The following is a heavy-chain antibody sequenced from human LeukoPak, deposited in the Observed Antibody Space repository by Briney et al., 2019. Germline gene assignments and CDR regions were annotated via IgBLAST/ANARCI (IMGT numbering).Heavy chain of an antibody. Sequence: SVKVSCKAYGGTFSSYAISWVRQAPGQGLEWMGGIIPIFGTANNAQKLQGRVTITADQSTSTVYMELSSLRSEDTAVYYCASGLERGLPAAPDRWFDPWGQGTLVTVSS. CDR2: IIPIFGTA. CDR3: ASGLERGLPAAPDRWFDP. J-gene: IGHJ5*02. V-gene: IGHV1-69*13. CDR1: GGTFSSYA. D-gene: IGHD2-2*01.